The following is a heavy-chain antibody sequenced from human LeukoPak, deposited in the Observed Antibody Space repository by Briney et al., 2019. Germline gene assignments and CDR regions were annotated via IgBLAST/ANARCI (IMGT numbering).Heavy chain of an antibody. CDR2: ISYDGSNK. J-gene: IGHJ4*02. CDR3: ARGEWELMYYFDY. D-gene: IGHD1-26*01. Sequence: GGSLRLSCAASGFTFSSYAMHWVRQATGKGLEWVAVISYDGSNKYYADSVKGRFTISRDNSKNTLYLQMNSLRAEDTAVYYCARGEWELMYYFDYWGRGTLVTVSS. V-gene: IGHV3-30*01. CDR1: GFTFSSYA.